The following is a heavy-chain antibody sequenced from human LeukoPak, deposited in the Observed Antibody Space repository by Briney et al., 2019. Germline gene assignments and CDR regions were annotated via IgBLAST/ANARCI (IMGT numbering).Heavy chain of an antibody. CDR2: ISSSSSYI. J-gene: IGHJ4*02. Sequence: PGGSLRLSCAASGFTFSSYSMTWVRQAPGKGLEWVSSISSSSSYIYYADSVKGRFTISRDNAKNSLYLQMNSLRAEDTAVYYCASETVAGPLGYWGQGTLVTVSS. CDR1: GFTFSSYS. V-gene: IGHV3-21*01. CDR3: ASETVAGPLGY. D-gene: IGHD6-19*01.